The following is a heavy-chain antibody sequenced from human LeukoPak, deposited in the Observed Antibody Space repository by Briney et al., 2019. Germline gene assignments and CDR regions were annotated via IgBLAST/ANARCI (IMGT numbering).Heavy chain of an antibody. J-gene: IGHJ4*02. CDR2: ISSSSSTI. Sequence: GGSLRLSCAASGFTFSSYSMNWVRQAPGKGLEWVSYISSSSSTIYYADSVKGRFTISRDNAKNSLYLQMNSLRAEDTAVYYCARERSVWSGYYTLDYWGQGTLVTVSS. CDR1: GFTFSSYS. V-gene: IGHV3-48*01. D-gene: IGHD3-3*01. CDR3: ARERSVWSGYYTLDY.